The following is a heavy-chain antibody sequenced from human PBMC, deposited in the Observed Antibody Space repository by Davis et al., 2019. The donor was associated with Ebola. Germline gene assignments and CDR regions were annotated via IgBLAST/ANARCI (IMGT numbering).Heavy chain of an antibody. D-gene: IGHD6-19*01. V-gene: IGHV3-23*01. CDR3: TTRLVNHFDY. J-gene: IGHJ4*02. Sequence: PGGSLRLSCRASGFTFSYYAMTWVRQAPGKGPEWVSTIDDGPRNIHYADSVRGRFTISRDDSLSTVFLQMDALRAEDTALYYCTTRLVNHFDYWGQGTQVTVSS. CDR1: GFTFSYYA. CDR2: IDDGPRNI.